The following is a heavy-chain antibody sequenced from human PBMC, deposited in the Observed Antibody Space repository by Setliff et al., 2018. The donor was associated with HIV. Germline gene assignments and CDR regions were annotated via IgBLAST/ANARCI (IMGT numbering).Heavy chain of an antibody. J-gene: IGHJ5*02. Sequence: RASVKVSCKASGYTFTGYYIHWVRQAPGEGLEWMGCINVNSGDTNYAQKFQGRVIVTRDTSSSTAYMELRSLRPDDTAVYFCARGRIHDSSDYIGNWFDPWGQGTLVTVS. D-gene: IGHD3-22*01. CDR1: GYTFTGYY. CDR2: INVNSGDT. CDR3: ARGRIHDSSDYIGNWFDP. V-gene: IGHV1-2*02.